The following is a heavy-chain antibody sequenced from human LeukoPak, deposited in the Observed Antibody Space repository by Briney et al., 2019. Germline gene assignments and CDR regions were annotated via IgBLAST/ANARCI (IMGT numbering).Heavy chain of an antibody. V-gene: IGHV1-18*01. J-gene: IGHJ6*02. Sequence: ASVKVSCKASGYTFTSYGISWVRQAPGQGLEWMGWISAYNGNTNYAQKLQGRVTMTTDTSTSTAYMELRSLRSEDTAVYYCARGIDYYDSSGTLGVWGQGTTVTVSS. CDR2: ISAYNGNT. CDR1: GYTFTSYG. CDR3: ARGIDYYDSSGTLGV. D-gene: IGHD3-22*01.